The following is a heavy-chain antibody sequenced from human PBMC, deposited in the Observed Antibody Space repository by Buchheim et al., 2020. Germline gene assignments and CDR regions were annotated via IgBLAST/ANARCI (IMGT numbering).Heavy chain of an antibody. V-gene: IGHV1-46*01. J-gene: IGHJ6*02. Sequence: QVQLVQSGAEVKKPGASVKVSCKASGYTFTSYYMHWVRQAPGQGLEWMGIINPSGGSTSYAQKFQGRVTMTRDTSTSTVYMELSSLRSEDTAVYYCAGVILPQSVEVSSGMDVWGQGTT. CDR2: INPSGGST. CDR3: AGVILPQSVEVSSGMDV. CDR1: GYTFTSYY. D-gene: IGHD5/OR15-5a*01.